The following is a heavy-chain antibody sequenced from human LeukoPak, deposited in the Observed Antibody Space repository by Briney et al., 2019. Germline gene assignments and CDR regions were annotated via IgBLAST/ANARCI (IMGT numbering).Heavy chain of an antibody. J-gene: IGHJ4*02. Sequence: GGSLRLSCAASGFTFSSYWMSWVRQAPGKGLEWVANIKQDGSEKYYVDSVKGRFTISRDDAKNSLYLQMNSLRAEDTAVYYCARDARDYGDYEGAPFDYWGQGTLVTVSS. CDR3: ARDARDYGDYEGAPFDY. V-gene: IGHV3-7*01. D-gene: IGHD4-17*01. CDR2: IKQDGSEK. CDR1: GFTFSSYW.